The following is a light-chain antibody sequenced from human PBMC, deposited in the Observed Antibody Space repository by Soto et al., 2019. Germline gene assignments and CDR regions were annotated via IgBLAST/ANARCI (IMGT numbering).Light chain of an antibody. Sequence: IVLTQFPGTLSLSPGGRATLSCRASQSVSRRLAWHQHRPGQSPRLLISGASMRASGVPVRFSGSGSGTDFTLTISRLEPEDFAVYYCQQYGGSPITFGLGTRLEIK. CDR3: QQYGGSPIT. CDR2: GAS. V-gene: IGKV3-20*01. CDR1: QSVSRR. J-gene: IGKJ5*01.